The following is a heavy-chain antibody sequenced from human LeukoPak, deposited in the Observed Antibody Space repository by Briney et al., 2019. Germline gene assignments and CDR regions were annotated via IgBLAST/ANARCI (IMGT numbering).Heavy chain of an antibody. V-gene: IGHV1-18*01. Sequence: GASVKVSCKASGYTFNSYGISWVRQAPGQGLEWTAWISGYNGKTNYAQKFQGRGTMTTDRSTSTAYMELRSLTSDDTAVYYCARSDVWGELHLDYWGQGTLVTVSS. CDR2: ISGYNGKT. D-gene: IGHD3-16*01. CDR1: GYTFNSYG. CDR3: ARSDVWGELHLDY. J-gene: IGHJ4*02.